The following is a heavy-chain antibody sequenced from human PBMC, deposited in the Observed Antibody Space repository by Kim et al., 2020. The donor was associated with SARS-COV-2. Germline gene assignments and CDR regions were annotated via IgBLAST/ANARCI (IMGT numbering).Heavy chain of an antibody. CDR1: GDSVSSNSAA. CDR2: TYYRSKWYN. V-gene: IGHV6-1*01. CDR3: AREILAIVATSLYYYYGMDV. D-gene: IGHD5-12*01. Sequence: SQTLSLTCTISGDSVSSNSAAWNWIRQSPSRGLEWLGRTYYRSKWYNDYAVSVKSRITINPDTSKNQFSLQLNSVTPEDTAVYYCAREILAIVATSLYYYYGMDVWGQGTTVTVSS. J-gene: IGHJ6*02.